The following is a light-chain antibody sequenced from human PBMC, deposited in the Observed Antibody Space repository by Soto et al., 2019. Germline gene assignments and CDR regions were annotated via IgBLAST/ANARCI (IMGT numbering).Light chain of an antibody. CDR1: QSGSSSY. CDR2: GAS. CDR3: QQYGSSPRT. V-gene: IGKV3-20*01. J-gene: IGKJ1*01. Sequence: IVLAQSPGPLSLSPGERATLSCRASQSGSSSYLAWYQQKPGQAPRLLIYGASSRATGIPDRFSGSGSGTDFTLTISRLEPEDFAVYYCQQYGSSPRTFGQGTKVDIK.